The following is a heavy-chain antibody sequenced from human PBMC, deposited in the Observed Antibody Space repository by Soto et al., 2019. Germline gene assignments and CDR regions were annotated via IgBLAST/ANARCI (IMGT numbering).Heavy chain of an antibody. CDR1: GGSISSSSYY. V-gene: IGHV4-39*01. Sequence: SETLSLTSTVPGGSISSSSYYWGWFRQPPGKGLEWIGSIYYSGSTYYNPSLKSRVTISVDTSKNQFSLKLSSVTAADTAVYYWGGLYYYDSSGSRAFQHWGQGTPVTVSS. D-gene: IGHD3-22*01. J-gene: IGHJ1*01. CDR2: IYYSGST. CDR3: GGLYYYDSSGSRAFQH.